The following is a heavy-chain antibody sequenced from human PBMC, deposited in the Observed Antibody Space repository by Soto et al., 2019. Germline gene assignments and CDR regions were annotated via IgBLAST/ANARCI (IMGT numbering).Heavy chain of an antibody. CDR2: FDPEDGEA. J-gene: IGHJ6*02. V-gene: IGHV1-24*01. CDR1: GYTLTELS. Sequence: ASVKVSCKVSGYTLTELSMHWVRQAPGKGLEWMGGFDPEDGEAIYAQKFQGRVIMTEDTSTDTAYMELSSLRSEDTAVYYCAQRKVGYYYYGMDVPGQATTVTVAS. CDR3: AQRKVGYYYYGMDV.